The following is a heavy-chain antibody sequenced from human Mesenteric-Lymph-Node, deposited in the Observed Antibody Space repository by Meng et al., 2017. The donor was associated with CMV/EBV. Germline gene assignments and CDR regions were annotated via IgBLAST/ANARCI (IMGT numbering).Heavy chain of an antibody. CDR3: ASGNFWSGYYNY. CDR1: GFTFSNYY. Sequence: GESLKISCAASGFTFSNYYMSWIRQAPGKGLEWVSYISSVGSTIYYADSVKGRFTISRDNAKNSLYLQMNSLRAEDTAVYYCASGNFWSGYYNYWGQGTLVTVS. CDR2: ISSVGSTI. V-gene: IGHV3-11*04. J-gene: IGHJ4*02. D-gene: IGHD3-3*01.